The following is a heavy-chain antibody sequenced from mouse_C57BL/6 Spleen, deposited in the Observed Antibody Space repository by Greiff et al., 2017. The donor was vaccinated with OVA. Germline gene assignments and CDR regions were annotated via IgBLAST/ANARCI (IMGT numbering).Heavy chain of an antibody. CDR2: ISSGSSTI. CDR3: ARPYYGSSYAMDY. V-gene: IGHV5-17*01. CDR1: GFTFSDYG. Sequence: DVKLVESGGGLVKPGGSLKLSCAASGFTFSDYGMHWVRQAPEKGLEWVAYISSGSSTIYYADTVKGRFTLSRDNAKNTLFLQMTSLRSEDTAMYYCARPYYGSSYAMDYWGQGTSVTVSS. D-gene: IGHD1-1*01. J-gene: IGHJ4*01.